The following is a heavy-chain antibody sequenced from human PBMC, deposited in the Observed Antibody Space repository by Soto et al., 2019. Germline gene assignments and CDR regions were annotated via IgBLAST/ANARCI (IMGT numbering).Heavy chain of an antibody. CDR2: IIPIFGTA. Sequence: ASVKVSCKASGGTFSSYAISWVRQAPGQGLEWMGGIIPIFGTANYAQKFQGRVTITADESTSTAYMELSSLRSEDTAVYYCARDLGPDDILTGPLGYWGQGTLVTASS. D-gene: IGHD3-9*01. CDR3: ARDLGPDDILTGPLGY. V-gene: IGHV1-69*13. CDR1: GGTFSSYA. J-gene: IGHJ4*02.